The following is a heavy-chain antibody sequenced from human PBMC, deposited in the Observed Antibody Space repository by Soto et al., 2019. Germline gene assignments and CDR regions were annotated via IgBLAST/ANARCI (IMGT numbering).Heavy chain of an antibody. D-gene: IGHD3-10*01. CDR2: IRNRPNRYTT. Sequence: EVQLVESGGGLVQPGGSLRLSCAASGFTFSDHYMDWVRQAPGKGLEWVGRIRNRPNRYTTQYAASVKGRFAVFRDDSENLVYLQMNDLKTEDMAVYYCVRDSGRGFYFDYWGQGAQVTVSS. J-gene: IGHJ4*02. V-gene: IGHV3-72*01. CDR3: VRDSGRGFYFDY. CDR1: GFTFSDHY.